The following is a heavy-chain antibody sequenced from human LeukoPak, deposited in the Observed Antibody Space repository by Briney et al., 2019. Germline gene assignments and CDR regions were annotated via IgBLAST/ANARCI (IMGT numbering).Heavy chain of an antibody. Sequence: ASVKVSCKASGGTFSSYAISWVRQAPGQGLEWMGGIIPIFGTANYAQKFQGRVTITTDESTSTVYMELSSLRSEDTAVYYCARGKYSGYGYFDYWGQGTLVTVSS. CDR2: IIPIFGTA. D-gene: IGHD5-12*01. J-gene: IGHJ4*02. CDR1: GGTFSSYA. CDR3: ARGKYSGYGYFDY. V-gene: IGHV1-69*05.